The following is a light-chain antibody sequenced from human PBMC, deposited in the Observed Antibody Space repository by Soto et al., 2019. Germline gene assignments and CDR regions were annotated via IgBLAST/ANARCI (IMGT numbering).Light chain of an antibody. V-gene: IGKV1-5*03. CDR1: QSISNW. CDR2: KAS. J-gene: IGKJ1*01. CDR3: QHYNSYSEA. Sequence: DIQMTQSPSTLSASVGDRVTITCRASQSISNWLAWYQQKPGKAPILLIYKASSLESGVPSRFSGSGSGTEFTLTISSLQPDDFATYYCQHYNSYSEAFGQGTKVDIK.